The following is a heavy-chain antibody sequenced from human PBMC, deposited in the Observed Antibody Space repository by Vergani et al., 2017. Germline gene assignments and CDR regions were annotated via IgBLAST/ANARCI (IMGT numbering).Heavy chain of an antibody. CDR1: GFSVSSSGVG. V-gene: IGHV2-5*01. J-gene: IGHJ4*02. CDR3: AHXDIFDDNYEYFDY. Sequence: QITFKESGPTLVKPTQTLTLTCTVSGFSVSSSGVGVAWIRQPPGKALECLAIIYWNDDKRYSPSLMGRLTIAKDTSRNQVVLTMTNMDPVDTATYYCAHXDIFDDNYEYFDYWGPGTLVTVSS. D-gene: IGHD4-11*01. CDR2: IYWNDDK.